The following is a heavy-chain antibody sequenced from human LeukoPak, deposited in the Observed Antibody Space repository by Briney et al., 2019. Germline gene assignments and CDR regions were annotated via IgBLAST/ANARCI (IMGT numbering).Heavy chain of an antibody. CDR2: IYYSGST. D-gene: IGHD2-15*01. CDR3: ARLRMVGYYFDY. V-gene: IGHV4-59*08. CDR1: GGSISSYY. Sequence: SETLSLTCTVSGGSISSYYWSWIRQPPGKGLECIGYIYYSGSTNYNPSLKSRVTISVDTSKNQFSLKLSSVTAADTAVYYCARLRMVGYYFDYWGQGTLVTVSS. J-gene: IGHJ4*02.